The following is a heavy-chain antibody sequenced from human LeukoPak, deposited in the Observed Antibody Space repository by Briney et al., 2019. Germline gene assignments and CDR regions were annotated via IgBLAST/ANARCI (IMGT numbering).Heavy chain of an antibody. CDR2: IYHSGST. J-gene: IGHJ4*02. Sequence: SETLSLTCAVSGGSISSGGYSWNWIRQPPGKGLEWIGYIYHSGSTYYNPSLKSRVTISVDTSKNQFSLKLSSVTAADTAVYYCARLEHDSSGYPKWCYDYWGQGTLVTVSS. D-gene: IGHD3-22*01. CDR3: ARLEHDSSGYPKWCYDY. V-gene: IGHV4-30-2*01. CDR1: GGSISSGGYS.